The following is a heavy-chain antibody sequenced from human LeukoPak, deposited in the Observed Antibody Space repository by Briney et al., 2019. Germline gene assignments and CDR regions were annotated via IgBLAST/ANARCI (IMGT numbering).Heavy chain of an antibody. CDR2: IYHSGST. CDR3: ARAPDYGDYPGYFDY. CDR1: GGSISSSNW. V-gene: IGHV4-4*02. D-gene: IGHD4-17*01. Sequence: SETLSLTCAVSGGSISSSNWRSWVRQPPGKGLEWIGEIYHSGSTNYNPSLKSRVTISVDKSKNQFSLKLSSVTAADTAVYYCARAPDYGDYPGYFDYWGQGTLVTVSS. J-gene: IGHJ4*02.